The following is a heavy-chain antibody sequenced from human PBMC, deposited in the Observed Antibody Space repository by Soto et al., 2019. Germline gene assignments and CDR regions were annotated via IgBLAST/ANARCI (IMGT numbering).Heavy chain of an antibody. V-gene: IGHV1-18*01. CDR2: ISAYNGNT. CDR3: ARAVAGTFYYYGMDV. D-gene: IGHD6-19*01. CDR1: GYTFTSYG. Sequence: QVQLVQSGAEVKKPGASVKVSCKASGYTFTSYGISWVRQAPGQGLEWMGWISAYNGNTNYAQKLQGRVTMTTDTSTSTAYKELRSLRSDDTAVDYCARAVAGTFYYYGMDVWGQGTTVTVSS. J-gene: IGHJ6*02.